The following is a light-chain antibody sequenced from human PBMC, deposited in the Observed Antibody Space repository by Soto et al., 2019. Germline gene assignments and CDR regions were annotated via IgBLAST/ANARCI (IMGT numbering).Light chain of an antibody. CDR2: GAS. CDR3: QQSYTTPRT. CDR1: LSISTE. J-gene: IGKJ2*01. V-gene: IGKV1-39*01. Sequence: DIQMTQSPSSLSASVGDRVTITCRASLSISTELNWYQQKPGKAPKVLIFGASSLQSGVPSRFSGSGSGTDFTLTISNLQPEDCATYYCQQSYTTPRTFGQGTKREIK.